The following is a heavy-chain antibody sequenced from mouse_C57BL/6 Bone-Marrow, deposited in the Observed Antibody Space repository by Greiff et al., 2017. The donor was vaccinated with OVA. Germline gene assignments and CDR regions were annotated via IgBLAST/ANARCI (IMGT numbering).Heavy chain of an antibody. CDR2: IDPSDSYT. Sequence: QVQLQQSGTVLARPGASVKLSCKASGYTFTSYWMHWVKQRPGQGLEWIGEIDPSDSYTNYNQKFKGKSTLTVDKSSSTAYMQLSSLTSEDSAVYYCARSGYDFDYWGQGTTLTVSS. CDR3: ARSGYDFDY. J-gene: IGHJ2*01. D-gene: IGHD2-3*01. V-gene: IGHV1-69*01. CDR1: GYTFTSYW.